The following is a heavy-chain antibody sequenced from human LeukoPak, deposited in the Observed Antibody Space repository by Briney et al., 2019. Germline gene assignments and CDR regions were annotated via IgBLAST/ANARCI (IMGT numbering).Heavy chain of an antibody. CDR1: GGSFSGYY. CDR2: INHSGST. J-gene: IGHJ6*02. CDR3: AGMAAHYYYYGMDV. Sequence: PSETLSLTCAVYGGSFSGYYWSWIRQPPGKGLEWIGEINHSGSTNYNPSLKSRVTISGDTSKNQFSLKLSSVTAADTAVYYCAGMAAHYYYYGMDVWGQGTTVTVSS. V-gene: IGHV4-34*01. D-gene: IGHD5-24*01.